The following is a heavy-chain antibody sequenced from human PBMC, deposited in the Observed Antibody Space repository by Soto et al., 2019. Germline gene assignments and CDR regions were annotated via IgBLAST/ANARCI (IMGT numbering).Heavy chain of an antibody. J-gene: IGHJ4*02. CDR3: AKDLSRRPFWSGYYYFDY. CDR2: ISSNSSSI. V-gene: IGHV3-48*01. D-gene: IGHD3-3*01. Sequence: PGGSLRLSCAASGFTFSSYWMHWVRQAPGKGLEWVSYISSNSSSIYYADSVKGRFTISRDNSKNTLYLQMNSLRAEDTAVYYCAKDLSRRPFWSGYYYFDYWGQGTLVTVSS. CDR1: GFTFSSYW.